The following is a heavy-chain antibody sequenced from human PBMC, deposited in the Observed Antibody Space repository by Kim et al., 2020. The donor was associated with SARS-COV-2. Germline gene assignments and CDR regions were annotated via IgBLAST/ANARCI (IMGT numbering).Heavy chain of an antibody. Sequence: NPSLKGRVTISVDTSKNQFSLKLSSVTAADTAVYYCARGRYGSGSYYCDYWGQGTLVTVSS. CDR3: ARGRYGSGSYYCDY. J-gene: IGHJ4*02. D-gene: IGHD3-10*01. V-gene: IGHV4-34*01.